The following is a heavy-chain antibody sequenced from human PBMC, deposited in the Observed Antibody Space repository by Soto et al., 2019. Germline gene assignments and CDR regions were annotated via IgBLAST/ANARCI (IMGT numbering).Heavy chain of an antibody. J-gene: IGHJ6*02. CDR3: ARTSAAGKNYNGMDV. Sequence: EVQLVQSGAEVKKPGESLKISCKGSGYSFTSYWIGWVRQMPGKGLEWMGIIYPGDSDTRYSPSFQGQVTISADKSISTAYMQWSSLKASDTAMYYCARTSAAGKNYNGMDVWGQGTTVTVSS. CDR2: IYPGDSDT. CDR1: GYSFTSYW. V-gene: IGHV5-51*01. D-gene: IGHD6-13*01.